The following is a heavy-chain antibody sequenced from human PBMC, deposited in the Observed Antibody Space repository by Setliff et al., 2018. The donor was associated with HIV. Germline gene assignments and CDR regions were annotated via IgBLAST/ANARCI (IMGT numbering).Heavy chain of an antibody. CDR3: ARNYYGSGSYSFFGS. D-gene: IGHD3-10*01. CDR2: ISAYNGNT. J-gene: IGHJ4*02. CDR1: GYTFTSYG. V-gene: IGHV1-18*01. Sequence: RASVKVSCKASGYTFTSYGISWVRQAPGQGLEWMGWISAYNGNTNYAQKLQGRVTMTTDTSTSTAYMELRSLRSDDTAVYYCARNYYGSGSYSFFGSWGQGTLVTVSS.